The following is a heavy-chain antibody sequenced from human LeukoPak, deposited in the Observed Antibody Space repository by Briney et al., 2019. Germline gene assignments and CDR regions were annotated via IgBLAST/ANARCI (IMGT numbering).Heavy chain of an antibody. CDR1: GASISTSSYY. J-gene: IGHJ4*02. Sequence: SETLSLMCTVSGASISTSSYYWGWIRQPPGKGLEWIGTISYSGTTYYNPSLKSRVTISADTSNNQFSLKLTSVTAADTAVYYCARLNNEFWYWGQGTLVTVSS. V-gene: IGHV4-39*01. D-gene: IGHD3-3*01. CDR3: ARLNNEFWY. CDR2: ISYSGTT.